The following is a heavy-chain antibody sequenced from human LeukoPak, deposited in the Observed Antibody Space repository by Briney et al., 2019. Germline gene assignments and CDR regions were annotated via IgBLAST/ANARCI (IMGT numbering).Heavy chain of an antibody. Sequence: GGSLRLSCVASGFTFSSYGMSWVRQAPGKGLEWVSYVSATGYTTSYADSVKGRFTISRDNAKNTLYLQMNSLRAEDTAVYYCARELNYYDSSGYYPQGCFDYWGQGTLVTVSS. CDR2: VSATGYTT. D-gene: IGHD3-22*01. V-gene: IGHV3-23*01. J-gene: IGHJ4*02. CDR3: ARELNYYDSSGYYPQGCFDY. CDR1: GFTFSSYG.